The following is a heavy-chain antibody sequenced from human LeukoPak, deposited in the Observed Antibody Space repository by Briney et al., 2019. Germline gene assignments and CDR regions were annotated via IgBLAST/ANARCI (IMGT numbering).Heavy chain of an antibody. CDR3: ARGSRLVRGVHNWFDP. Sequence: PSETLSLTCAVYGGSFSGYYWSRIRQPPGKGLEWIGEINHSVSTNYNPSLKSRVTISVDTSKNQFSLKLSSVTAADTAVYYCARGSRLVRGVHNWFDPWGQGTLVTVSS. CDR1: GGSFSGYY. D-gene: IGHD3-10*01. J-gene: IGHJ5*02. CDR2: INHSVST. V-gene: IGHV4-34*01.